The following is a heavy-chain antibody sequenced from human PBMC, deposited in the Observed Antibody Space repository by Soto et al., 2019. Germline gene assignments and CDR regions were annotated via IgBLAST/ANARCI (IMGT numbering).Heavy chain of an antibody. Sequence: SETLSLTCTVSGGSISSGGYYWSWIRQHPGKGLEWIGYLYYSGTTYYNPSLKSRVTISVDTSKNQFSLNLSSVTAADTAVYYCASFHIVVVPTLTYFDYWGQGALVTVSS. CDR2: LYYSGTT. V-gene: IGHV4-31*03. CDR1: GGSISSGGYY. J-gene: IGHJ4*02. D-gene: IGHD2-2*01. CDR3: ASFHIVVVPTLTYFDY.